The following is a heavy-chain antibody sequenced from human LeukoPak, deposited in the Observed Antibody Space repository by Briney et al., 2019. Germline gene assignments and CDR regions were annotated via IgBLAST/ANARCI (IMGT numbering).Heavy chain of an antibody. Sequence: PGGSLRLSCAASGVTFGSYWMHWVRQAPGKGLVWVSHINTDGRSTTYADSVKGRFTISRDNAKNTLYLKMNSLRAEDTPVYYCARGRLYDSSGYYYYYGVDVWGQGTTVTVSS. CDR2: INTDGRST. CDR3: ARGRLYDSSGYYYYYGVDV. V-gene: IGHV3-74*01. D-gene: IGHD3-22*01. CDR1: GVTFGSYW. J-gene: IGHJ6*02.